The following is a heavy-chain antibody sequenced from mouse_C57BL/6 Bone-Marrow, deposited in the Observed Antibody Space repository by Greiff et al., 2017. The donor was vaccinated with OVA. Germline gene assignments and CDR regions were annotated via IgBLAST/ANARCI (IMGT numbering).Heavy chain of an antibody. CDR2: IHPNSGST. Sequence: QVQLQPPGAELVKPGASVKLSCKASGYTFTSYWMHWVKQRPGQGLEWIGMIHPNSGSTNYNEKFKSKATLTVDKSSSTAYMQLSSLTSEDSAVYYCARFTTVVAYWYFDVWGTGPTVTVSS. CDR3: ARFTTVVAYWYFDV. D-gene: IGHD1-1*01. CDR1: GYTFTSYW. J-gene: IGHJ1*03. V-gene: IGHV1-64*01.